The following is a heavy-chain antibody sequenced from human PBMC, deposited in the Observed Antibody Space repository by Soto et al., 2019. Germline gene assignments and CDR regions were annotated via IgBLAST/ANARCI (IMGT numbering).Heavy chain of an antibody. CDR1: GFTFSNAW. V-gene: IGHV3-15*01. Sequence: GGSLRLSCAASGFTFSNAWMSWVRQAPGKGLEWVGRIKSKTDGGTTDYAAPVKGRFTISRDDSKNTLYLQMNSLKTEDTAVYYCTTEYCSSTSCPKIRYAFDIWGQGTMVTVSS. D-gene: IGHD2-2*01. J-gene: IGHJ3*02. CDR2: IKSKTDGGTT. CDR3: TTEYCSSTSCPKIRYAFDI.